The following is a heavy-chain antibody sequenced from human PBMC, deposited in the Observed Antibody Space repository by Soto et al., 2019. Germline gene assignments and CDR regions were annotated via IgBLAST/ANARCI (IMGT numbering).Heavy chain of an antibody. CDR1: GYTFSNYG. D-gene: IGHD2-2*01. CDR3: ARVVPGAEAWFGP. J-gene: IGHJ5*02. Sequence: ASVKVSCKTSGYTFSNYGITWVRQAPGQPREWLGWISLYSDGTNYAQKFQGRVSMTTDTSTTTAYMELRSLRSDDTAVYYCARVVPGAEAWFGPWGQGTLVTVSS. V-gene: IGHV1-18*01. CDR2: ISLYSDGT.